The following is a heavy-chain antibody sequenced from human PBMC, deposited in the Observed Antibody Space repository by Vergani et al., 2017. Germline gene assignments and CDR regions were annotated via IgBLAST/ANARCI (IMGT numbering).Heavy chain of an antibody. Sequence: EVQLVESGGGLVQPGGSLRLSCAASGFTFSSYSMNWVRQAPGKGLEWVSYISSSGSTIYYADSVKGRFTISRDNAKNSLYLQMNSLRAEDTAVYYCASSRVAYDFWSGYYTSHYYYYGMDVWGQGTTVTVSS. V-gene: IGHV3-48*04. CDR1: GFTFSSYS. CDR3: ASSRVAYDFWSGYYTSHYYYYGMDV. D-gene: IGHD3-3*01. J-gene: IGHJ6*02. CDR2: ISSSGSTI.